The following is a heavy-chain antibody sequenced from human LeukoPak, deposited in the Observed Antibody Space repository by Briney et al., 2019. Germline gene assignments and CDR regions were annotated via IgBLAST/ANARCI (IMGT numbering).Heavy chain of an antibody. CDR1: GGSISSYY. CDR2: IYYSGST. Sequence: SETLSLTCTVSGGSISSYYWSWIRQPPGQGLEWIGYIYYSGSTNYNPSLKSRVTISVDTSKNQFSLKLSSVTAADTAVYYCARESRTETNFDYWGQGTLVTVSS. J-gene: IGHJ4*02. CDR3: ARESRTETNFDY. V-gene: IGHV4-59*01. D-gene: IGHD1/OR15-1a*01.